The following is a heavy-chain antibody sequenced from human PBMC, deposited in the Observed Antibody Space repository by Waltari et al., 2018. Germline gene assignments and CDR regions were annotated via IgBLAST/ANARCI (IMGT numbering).Heavy chain of an antibody. Sequence: QVQLQGSGPRLVKPSETLFLTCAMSGDSVNSDSWWTWVRQRPGETLEWIAETFHTGSSNSNPSLQSRVTILLDKAKNQFSLEMKYVTAADTAVYYCARGGEYVWKVWGQGALVIVSS. CDR1: GDSVNSDSW. CDR3: ARGGEYVWKV. J-gene: IGHJ4*02. D-gene: IGHD3-16*01. V-gene: IGHV4-4*02. CDR2: TFHTGSS.